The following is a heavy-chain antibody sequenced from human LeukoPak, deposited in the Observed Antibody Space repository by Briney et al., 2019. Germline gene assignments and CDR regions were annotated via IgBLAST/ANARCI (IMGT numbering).Heavy chain of an antibody. J-gene: IGHJ4*02. CDR1: GGSISSYY. Sequence: SETLSLTCTVSGGSISSYYWSWIRQPPGKGLEWIGYIYYSGSTNYNPSLKSRVTISVDTSKNQFSLKLSSVTAADTAVYYCARHRNYYDSSGYAGFDHWGQGTLVTVSS. CDR3: ARHRNYYDSSGYAGFDH. CDR2: IYYSGST. V-gene: IGHV4-59*08. D-gene: IGHD3-22*01.